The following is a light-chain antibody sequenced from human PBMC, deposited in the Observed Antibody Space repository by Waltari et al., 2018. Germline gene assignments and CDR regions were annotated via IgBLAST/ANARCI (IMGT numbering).Light chain of an antibody. CDR2: GAS. V-gene: IGKV3-15*01. Sequence: EIVMTQSPATLSVSPGEGATLSCRASQSVTSLARYQQKPGQAPRLLIYGASTRATGIPARFSGSGSGTEFTLTFSSLQSEDLAVYYCQQYNKGLDTFGQGTKLEIK. CDR3: QQYNKGLDT. J-gene: IGKJ2*01. CDR1: QSVTS.